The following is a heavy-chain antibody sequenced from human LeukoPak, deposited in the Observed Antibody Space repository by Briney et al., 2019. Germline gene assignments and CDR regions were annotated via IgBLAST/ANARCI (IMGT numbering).Heavy chain of an antibody. CDR3: ARGLEPYSYGLFDY. J-gene: IGHJ4*02. Sequence: ASVKVSCKASGGTFSSYAISWVRQAPGQGLEWTGGIIPIFGTANYAQKFQGRVTITTDESTSTAYMELSSLRSEDTAVYYCARGLEPYSYGLFDYWGQGTLVTVSS. CDR1: GGTFSSYA. D-gene: IGHD5-18*01. V-gene: IGHV1-69*05. CDR2: IIPIFGTA.